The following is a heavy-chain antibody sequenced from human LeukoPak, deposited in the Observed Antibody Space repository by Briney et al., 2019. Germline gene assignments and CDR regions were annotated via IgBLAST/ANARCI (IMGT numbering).Heavy chain of an antibody. Sequence: ASVKVSCKASGYTFTSYDINWVRQATGQGLEWMGWMNPNSGNTGYAQKFQGRVTMTRNTSISTAYMELSSLRSEDTAVYYCTSHYYGSGSYFQNFDYWGRGTLVTVSS. CDR1: GYTFTSYD. J-gene: IGHJ4*02. D-gene: IGHD3-10*01. V-gene: IGHV1-8*01. CDR2: MNPNSGNT. CDR3: TSHYYGSGSYFQNFDY.